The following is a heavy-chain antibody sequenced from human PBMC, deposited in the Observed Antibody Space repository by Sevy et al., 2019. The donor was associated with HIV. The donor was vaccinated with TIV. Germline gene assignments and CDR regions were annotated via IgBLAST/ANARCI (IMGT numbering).Heavy chain of an antibody. J-gene: IGHJ4*02. CDR2: IYYHGHI. CDR3: AGENAWGRGYS. D-gene: IGHD1-26*01. CDR1: GDSITSLY. V-gene: IGHV4-59*08. Sequence: SETLSLTCTVSGDSITSLYWNWIRQPPGKGLEWIANIYYHGHINYNPSLKSRVTLSLDTSKNQISLRLSSVTAADTAMYYCAGENAWGRGYSWGQGTLVIVSS.